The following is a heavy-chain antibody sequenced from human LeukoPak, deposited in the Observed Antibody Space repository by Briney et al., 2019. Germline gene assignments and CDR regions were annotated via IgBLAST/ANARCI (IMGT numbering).Heavy chain of an antibody. D-gene: IGHD6-19*01. CDR1: GGSFSGYH. CDR2: INHSGST. V-gene: IGHV4-34*01. CDR3: ARDPLIRYSSGWYWWYFDL. J-gene: IGHJ2*01. Sequence: SETLSLTCAVYGGSFSGYHWSWIRQPPGKGLEWIGEINHSGSTNYNPSLKSRVTISVDTSKNQFSLKLSSVTAADTAVYYCARDPLIRYSSGWYWWYFDLWGRGTLVTVSS.